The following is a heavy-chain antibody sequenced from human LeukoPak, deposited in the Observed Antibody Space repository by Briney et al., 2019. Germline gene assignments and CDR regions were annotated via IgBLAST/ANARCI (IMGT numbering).Heavy chain of an antibody. CDR2: IYSGGST. CDR3: AREESSWYQTYYHYYYGMDV. J-gene: IGHJ6*02. D-gene: IGHD6-13*01. Sequence: GGSLRLSCAASGFTVSSNYMSWVRQAPGKGLEWVSVIYSGGSTYYADSVKGRFTISRDNSKNTLYLQMNSLRAEDTAVYYCAREESSWYQTYYHYYYGMDVWGQGTTVTVSS. V-gene: IGHV3-53*01. CDR1: GFTVSSNY.